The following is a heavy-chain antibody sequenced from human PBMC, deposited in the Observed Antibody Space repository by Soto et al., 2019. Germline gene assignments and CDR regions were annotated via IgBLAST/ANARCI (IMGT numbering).Heavy chain of an antibody. V-gene: IGHV1-18*01. CDR2: ISAYNGNT. Sequence: GASLKVSCKASGYTFTSYGISWVRQAPGQGLEWMGWISAYNGNTNYAQKLQGRVTMTTDTSTSTAYMELRSLRSDDTAVYYCARAFSGYVIYYYYYMDVWGKGTTVTVSS. CDR3: ARAFSGYVIYYYYYMDV. J-gene: IGHJ6*03. CDR1: GYTFTSYG. D-gene: IGHD5-12*01.